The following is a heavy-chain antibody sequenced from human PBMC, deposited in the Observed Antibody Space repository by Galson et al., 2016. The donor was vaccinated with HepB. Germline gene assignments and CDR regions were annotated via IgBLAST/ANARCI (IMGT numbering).Heavy chain of an antibody. CDR3: ASRGARSCSGGSCYECDY. V-gene: IGHV1-69*01. CDR1: GGTFSYYA. CDR2: IIPIFGKA. Sequence: SCKASGGTFSYYAISWVRQAPGQGLEWMGGIIPIFGKADYAQKFQGRVTITADDSTSTASMELSSLRSEDTAVYYCASRGARSCSGGSCYECDYWGQGTLVTVSS. D-gene: IGHD2-15*01. J-gene: IGHJ4*02.